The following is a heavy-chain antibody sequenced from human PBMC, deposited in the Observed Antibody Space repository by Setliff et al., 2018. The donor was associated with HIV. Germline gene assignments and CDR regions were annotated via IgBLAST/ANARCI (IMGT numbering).Heavy chain of an antibody. Sequence: LSLTCAVYGGSFSGYYWNWIRQPPGKGLEWIGEINHSGSTNYNPSLKSRVTISVDTSKNQFSLKLNSVTAADTAVYYCARGTFSGPDYWGQGTLVTVPQ. V-gene: IGHV4-34*01. D-gene: IGHD1-26*01. CDR3: ARGTFSGPDY. CDR1: GGSFSGYY. J-gene: IGHJ4*02. CDR2: INHSGST.